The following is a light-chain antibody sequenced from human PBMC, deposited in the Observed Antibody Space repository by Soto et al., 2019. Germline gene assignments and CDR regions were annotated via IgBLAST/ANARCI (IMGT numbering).Light chain of an antibody. Sequence: DIQMTQSPSTPSGSVGDRVTITCRASQTISSGLAWYQQKPGKAPKLLIYKASTLKSGVPSRFSGSGSGTEFTLTISSLQPDDFATYYCQHYNSYSEAFGQGTKVDIK. V-gene: IGKV1-5*03. CDR3: QHYNSYSEA. CDR2: KAS. CDR1: QTISSG. J-gene: IGKJ1*01.